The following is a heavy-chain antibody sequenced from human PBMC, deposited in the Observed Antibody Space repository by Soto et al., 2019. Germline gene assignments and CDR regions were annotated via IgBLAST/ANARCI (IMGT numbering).Heavy chain of an antibody. CDR3: ARVIRGDSFGHYDY. CDR2: IIPISVTS. CDR1: GGSFSNYA. D-gene: IGHD3-3*01. V-gene: IGHV1-69*06. J-gene: IGHJ4*02. Sequence: QVHLVQSGAEAKTPGSSVKVSCKASGGSFSNYALNWVRQAPGQGLEWMGGIIPISVTSSYAQKFQGRVTITADTYASTAYLELSSLRSEDSAVYYCARVIRGDSFGHYDYWGQGTLVTVSS.